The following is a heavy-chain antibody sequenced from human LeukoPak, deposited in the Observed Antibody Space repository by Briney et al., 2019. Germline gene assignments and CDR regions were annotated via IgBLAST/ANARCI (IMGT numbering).Heavy chain of an antibody. CDR2: IYYSGST. CDR1: GGSISSSSYY. Sequence: SETLSLTCTVSGGSISSSSYYWGWIRQPPGKGLEWIGSIYYSGSTYYNPSLKSRVTISVDTSKNQFSLKLSSVTAADTAVYYCARHRTACGSTSCYTYFDYWGQGTLVTVSS. J-gene: IGHJ4*02. D-gene: IGHD2-2*02. V-gene: IGHV4-39*01. CDR3: ARHRTACGSTSCYTYFDY.